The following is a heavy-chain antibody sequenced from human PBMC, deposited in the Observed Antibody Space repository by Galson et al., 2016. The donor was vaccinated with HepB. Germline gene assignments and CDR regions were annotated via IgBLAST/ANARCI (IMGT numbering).Heavy chain of an antibody. CDR1: GFSFNNFA. J-gene: IGHJ4*02. CDR2: ISGSGERT. Sequence: SLRLSCASSGFSFNNFAMTWVRQAPGQGLEWVSSISGSGERTYYAASVRGRFSISRDNSKNTVYLQMESLSGDDTATYYCGRDLLDHWEQGTLVIVSS. V-gene: IGHV3-23*01. CDR3: GRDLLDH.